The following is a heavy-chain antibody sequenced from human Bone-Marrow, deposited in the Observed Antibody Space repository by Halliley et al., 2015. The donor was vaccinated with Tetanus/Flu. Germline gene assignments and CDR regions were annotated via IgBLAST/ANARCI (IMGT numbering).Heavy chain of an antibody. V-gene: IGHV4-4*02. D-gene: IGHD6-19*01. CDR3: ARAPGGSGPGD. CDR2: IYHSGST. Sequence: TLSLTCAVSGGSISTSNLWTWVRQPPEKGLEWIGEIYHSGSTNYNPSPKSRVTISIDKSKNQFSLKLSSVTAADTAIYYCARAPGGSGPGDWGQGTLVTVSS. J-gene: IGHJ4*02. CDR1: GGSISTSNL.